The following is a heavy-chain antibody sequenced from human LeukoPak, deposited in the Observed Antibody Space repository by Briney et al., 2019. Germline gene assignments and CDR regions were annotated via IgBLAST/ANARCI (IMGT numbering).Heavy chain of an antibody. CDR1: GFTFSSYG. D-gene: IGHD1-7*01. Sequence: GGSLRLSCAASGFTFSSYGMHWVRQAPGKGLEWVAVISYDGSNKYYADSVKGRFTISRDNSKNTLYLQMNSLRAEDTAVYYCAAPGGNSNFDYWGQGTLVTVSS. J-gene: IGHJ4*02. CDR2: ISYDGSNK. CDR3: AAPGGNSNFDY. V-gene: IGHV3-30*03.